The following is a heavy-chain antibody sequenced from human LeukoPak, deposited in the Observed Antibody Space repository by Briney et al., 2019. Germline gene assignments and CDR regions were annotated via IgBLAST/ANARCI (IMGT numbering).Heavy chain of an antibody. J-gene: IGHJ4*02. CDR1: GGSISSSSYY. CDR3: AITVTTIVY. V-gene: IGHV4-39*01. D-gene: IGHD4-17*01. CDR2: IYYSGST. Sequence: SETLSLTCTVSGGSISSSSYYWGWIRQPPGKGLEWIGSIYYSGSTYYNPSLKSRVTISVDKSKNQFSLKLSSVTAADTAVYYCAITVTTIVYWGQGTLVTVSS.